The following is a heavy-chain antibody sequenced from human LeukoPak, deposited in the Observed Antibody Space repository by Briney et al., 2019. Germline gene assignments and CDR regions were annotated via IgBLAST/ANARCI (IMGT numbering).Heavy chain of an antibody. CDR2: ISSSSSYI. CDR3: ARDRRDSSGWSYFDY. J-gene: IGHJ4*02. D-gene: IGHD6-19*01. V-gene: IGHV3-21*01. CDR1: GFTFSSYS. Sequence: GGSLRLSCAASGFTFSSYSMNWVRQAPGKGLGWVSSISSSSSYIYHADSVKGRFTISRDNAKNSLYLQMNSLRAEDTAVYYCARDRRDSSGWSYFDYWGQGTLVTVSS.